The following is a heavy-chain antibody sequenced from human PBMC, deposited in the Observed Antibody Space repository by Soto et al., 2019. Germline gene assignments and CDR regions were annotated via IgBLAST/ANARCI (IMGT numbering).Heavy chain of an antibody. J-gene: IGHJ3*02. CDR2: IWSSSSLI. CDR3: VRDHLWAFDI. CDR1: GFTFSDYS. V-gene: IGHV3-48*01. Sequence: GGSLRLSCAASGFTFSDYSMNWVRQAPGKGPEWVSYIWSSSSLIKYADSVEGRFTISRDNAKNTLYLQMNSLRAEDTAVYYCVRDHLWAFDIWGQGTMVTVSS.